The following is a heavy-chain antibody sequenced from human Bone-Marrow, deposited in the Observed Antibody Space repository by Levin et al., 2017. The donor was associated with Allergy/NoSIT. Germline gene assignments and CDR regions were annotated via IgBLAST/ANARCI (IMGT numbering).Heavy chain of an antibody. V-gene: IGHV3-30-3*01. D-gene: IGHD6-19*01. CDR2: ISYDGSNK. CDR1: GFTFSSYA. J-gene: IGHJ6*02. Sequence: GESLKISCAASGFTFSSYAMHWVRQAPGKGLEWVAVISYDGSNKYYADSVKGRFTISRDNSKNTLYLQMNSLRAEDTAVYYCARGFKTQWLVDCYYYYYGMDVWGQGTTVTVSS. CDR3: ARGFKTQWLVDCYYYYYGMDV.